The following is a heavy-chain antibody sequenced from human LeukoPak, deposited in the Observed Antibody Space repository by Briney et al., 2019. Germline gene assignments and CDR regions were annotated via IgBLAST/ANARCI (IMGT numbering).Heavy chain of an antibody. CDR1: GGTFSSYA. Sequence: RVASVTVSCKASGGTFSSYAISWVRQAPGQGLEWMGRIIPILGIANYAQKFQGRVTITADKSTSTAYMELSSLRSEDTAVYYCARAGFGSGSYWWFDPWGQGTLVTVSS. D-gene: IGHD3-10*01. J-gene: IGHJ5*02. CDR2: IIPILGIA. V-gene: IGHV1-69*04. CDR3: ARAGFGSGSYWWFDP.